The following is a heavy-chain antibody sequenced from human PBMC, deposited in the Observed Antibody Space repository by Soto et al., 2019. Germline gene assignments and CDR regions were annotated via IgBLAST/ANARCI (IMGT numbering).Heavy chain of an antibody. J-gene: IGHJ2*01. CDR1: GGTFSSYA. Sequence: QVQLVQSGAEVKKPGSSVKVSYKASGGTFSSYAISWVRQAPGQGLEWMGGIIPIFGTANYAQNVQGRVTITADESTSTDYMELRSLRSEDTAVYYCARAEVGDYVYWYFDLWGRGTLVTVSS. D-gene: IGHD4-17*01. V-gene: IGHV1-69*01. CDR3: ARAEVGDYVYWYFDL. CDR2: IIPIFGTA.